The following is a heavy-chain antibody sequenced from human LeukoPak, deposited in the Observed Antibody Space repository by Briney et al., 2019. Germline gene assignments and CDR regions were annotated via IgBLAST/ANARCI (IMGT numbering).Heavy chain of an antibody. Sequence: SETLSLTCTVSGGSISSGSYYWSWIRQPAGKGLEWIGRIYTSGSTNYNPSLKSRVTISVDTSKNQFSLKLSSVTAADTAVYYCARAVGATIDYWGRGTLVTVSS. J-gene: IGHJ4*02. D-gene: IGHD1-26*01. CDR3: ARAVGATIDY. CDR1: GGSISSGSYY. CDR2: IYTSGST. V-gene: IGHV4-61*02.